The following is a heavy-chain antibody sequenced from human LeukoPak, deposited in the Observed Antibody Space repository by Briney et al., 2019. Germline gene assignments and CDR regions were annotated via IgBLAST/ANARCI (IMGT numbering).Heavy chain of an antibody. CDR1: GFAFSTYW. CDR3: TRDFVF. CDR2: INKDWSVK. V-gene: IGHV3-7*01. D-gene: IGHD3-3*01. J-gene: IGHJ4*02. Sequence: GGSLRLSLPASGFAFSTYWMDWVRQAPGKGLEWVGNINKDWSVKHYVDSVRGRFTISRDNARNSVYLQMSALRVEDTAVYYCTRDFVFWGQGSLVTASS.